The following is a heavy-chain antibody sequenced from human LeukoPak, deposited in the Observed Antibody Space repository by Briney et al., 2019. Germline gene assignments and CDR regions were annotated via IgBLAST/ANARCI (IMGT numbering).Heavy chain of an antibody. D-gene: IGHD2-15*01. V-gene: IGHV3-13*05. Sequence: PGGSLRLSCAASGSTFSSYDMHWVRQATGKGLEWVSAIGTAGDPYYPGSVKGRFTISRENAKNSLYLQMNSLRAGDTAVYYCAREADCSGGSCYRGAFDIWGQGTMVTVSS. J-gene: IGHJ3*02. CDR2: IGTAGDP. CDR3: AREADCSGGSCYRGAFDI. CDR1: GSTFSSYD.